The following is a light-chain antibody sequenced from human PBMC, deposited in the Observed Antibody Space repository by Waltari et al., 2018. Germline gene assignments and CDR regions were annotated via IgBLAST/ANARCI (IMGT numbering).Light chain of an antibody. V-gene: IGKV1-9*01. CDR3: QLRNSYPYT. CDR1: QDIGSA. J-gene: IGKJ2*01. Sequence: DIKMAQYPSSLSASVGDKVTISCRASQDIGSALAWYQQKLGKATKLLIYDVSTLQSGVTSRFRVSGSVTYFSLTISSLQPEDFAVYYCQLRNSYPYTFGQGTNLDIK. CDR2: DVS.